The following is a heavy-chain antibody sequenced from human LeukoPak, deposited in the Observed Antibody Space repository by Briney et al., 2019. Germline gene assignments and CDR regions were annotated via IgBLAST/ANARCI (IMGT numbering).Heavy chain of an antibody. Sequence: PGGSLRLSCAASGFTFSSYSMNWVRQAPGKGLEWVSSISSSGSYIYYADSVKGRFTISRDNAKNSLYLQMNSLRAEDTAVYYCARDPENVSGSHSHFDLWGRGTLVTVSS. V-gene: IGHV3-21*01. CDR3: ARDPENVSGSHSHFDL. CDR2: ISSSGSYI. D-gene: IGHD1-26*01. J-gene: IGHJ2*01. CDR1: GFTFSSYS.